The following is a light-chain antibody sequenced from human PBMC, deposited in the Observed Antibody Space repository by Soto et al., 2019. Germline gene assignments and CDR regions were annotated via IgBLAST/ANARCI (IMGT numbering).Light chain of an antibody. J-gene: IGKJ1*01. CDR2: GAS. Sequence: EIVMTQSPATLSVSPGERATLSCRASQSVSINLAWYQQKPGQAPRLLIYGASTSATGIPARFSGNGSGTEFTLTISSLQSEDFAVYYCQHYNNWPPWTLGQGTKVEVK. CDR1: QSVSIN. V-gene: IGKV3-15*01. CDR3: QHYNNWPPWT.